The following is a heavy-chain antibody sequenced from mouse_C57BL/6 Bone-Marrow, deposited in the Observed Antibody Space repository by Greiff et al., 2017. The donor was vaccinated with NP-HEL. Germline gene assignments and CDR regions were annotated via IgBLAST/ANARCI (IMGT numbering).Heavy chain of an antibody. D-gene: IGHD1-1*01. J-gene: IGHJ4*01. V-gene: IGHV1-15*01. CDR3: TTGGSSHGAMDY. Sequence: VQLQQSGAELVRPGASVTLSCKASGYTFTDYEMHWVKQTPVHGLEWIGAIDPETGGTAYNQKFKGKAILTADKSSSTAYMELRSLTSEDSAVYYCTTGGSSHGAMDYWGQGTSVTVSS. CDR2: IDPETGGT. CDR1: GYTFTDYE.